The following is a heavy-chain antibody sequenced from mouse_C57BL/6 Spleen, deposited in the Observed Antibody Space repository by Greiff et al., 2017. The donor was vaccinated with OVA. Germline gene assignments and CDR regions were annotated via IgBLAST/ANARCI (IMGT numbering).Heavy chain of an antibody. CDR1: GYTFTSYW. V-gene: IGHV1-55*01. J-gene: IGHJ4*01. CDR3: ARKGFYYGNAMDY. D-gene: IGHD1-1*02. CDR2: IYPGSGST. Sequence: QVQLKQPGAELVKPGASVKMSCKASGYTFTSYWITWVKQRPGQGLEWIGDIYPGSGSTNYNEKFKSKATLTVDTSSSTAYMQLSSLTSEDSAVYYCARKGFYYGNAMDYWGQGTSVTVSS.